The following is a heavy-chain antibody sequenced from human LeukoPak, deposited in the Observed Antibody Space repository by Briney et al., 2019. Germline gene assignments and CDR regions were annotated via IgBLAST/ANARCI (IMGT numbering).Heavy chain of an antibody. Sequence: ASVKVSCKASGGAFSRYGISWVRQAPGQGFEWMGGINPIFGTPNYAQKFQGRVTITADKSTSTAYMELSSLRSEDTAVYYCARVSKPEQLVRDWGQGTLVTVSS. CDR2: INPIFGTP. CDR3: ARVSKPEQLVRD. CDR1: GGAFSRYG. D-gene: IGHD6-13*01. J-gene: IGHJ4*02. V-gene: IGHV1-69*06.